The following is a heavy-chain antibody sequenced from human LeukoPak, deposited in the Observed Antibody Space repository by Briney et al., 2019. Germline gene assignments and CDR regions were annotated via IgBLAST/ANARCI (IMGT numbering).Heavy chain of an antibody. CDR2: ISGSGGST. Sequence: GGSLRLSCGASGFTFSNYAMSWVRQAPGRGQEWVSSISGSGGSTDYADSVKGRLTMSRDNSRNTLYVQMNSLRAEDTAVYYCAKTDSSGYYYTHFNYWGQGTLVTVSS. CDR1: GFTFSNYA. J-gene: IGHJ4*02. V-gene: IGHV3-23*01. CDR3: AKTDSSGYYYTHFNY. D-gene: IGHD3-22*01.